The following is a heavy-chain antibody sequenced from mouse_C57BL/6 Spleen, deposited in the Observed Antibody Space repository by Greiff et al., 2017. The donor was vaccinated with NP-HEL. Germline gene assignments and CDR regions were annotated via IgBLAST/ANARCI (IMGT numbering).Heavy chain of an antibody. J-gene: IGHJ2*01. CDR2: INPSSGYT. Sequence: VQVVESGAELARPGASVKMSCKASGYTFTSYTMHWVKQRPGQGLEWIGYINPSSGYTKYNQKFKDKATLTADKSSSTAYMQLSSLTSEDSAVYYCARNYGSSLVDYWGQGTTLTVSS. CDR1: GYTFTSYT. V-gene: IGHV1-4*01. D-gene: IGHD1-1*01. CDR3: ARNYGSSLVDY.